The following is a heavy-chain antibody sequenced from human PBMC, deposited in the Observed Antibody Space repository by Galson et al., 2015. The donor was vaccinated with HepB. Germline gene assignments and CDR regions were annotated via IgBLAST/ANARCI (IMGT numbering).Heavy chain of an antibody. CDR3: ARREGGHSSGYYLVDY. V-gene: IGHV3-48*02. CDR1: GFTFSSYS. Sequence: SLRLSCAASGFTFSSYSMNWVRQAPGKGLEWVSYISSSSSTIYYADSVKGRFTISRDNAKNSLYLQMNSLRDEDTAVYYCARREGGHSSGYYLVDYWGQGTLVTVSS. CDR2: ISSSSSTI. J-gene: IGHJ4*02. D-gene: IGHD3-22*01.